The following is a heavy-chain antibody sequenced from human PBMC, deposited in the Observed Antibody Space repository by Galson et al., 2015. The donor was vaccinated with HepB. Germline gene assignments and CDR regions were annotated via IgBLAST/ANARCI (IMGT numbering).Heavy chain of an antibody. CDR1: GFTFSRYG. J-gene: IGHJ5*02. D-gene: IGHD3-16*01. CDR3: ARDEGGNWFDP. CDR2: IWYDGSNK. V-gene: IGHV3-33*08. Sequence: SLRLSCAASGFTFSRYGMHWVRQAPGKGLEWVAVIWYDGSNKYYADSVKGRFTISRDNSKNTLYLQMNSLRAEDTAVYYCARDEGGNWFDPWGQGTLVTVSS.